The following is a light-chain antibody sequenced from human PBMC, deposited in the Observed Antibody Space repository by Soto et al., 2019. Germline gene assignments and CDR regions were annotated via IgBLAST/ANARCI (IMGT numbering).Light chain of an antibody. CDR2: DAS. V-gene: IGKV3-11*01. CDR3: QQRSNWPIT. Sequence: EIVSTQSPATLCLSPVERATLSCRASQSVNSYLAWYQQKPGQAPRLLIYDASKRATGIPARFSGSGSGTDFTLTISSLEPEDFAVYYCQQRSNWPITFGQGTRLEIK. CDR1: QSVNSY. J-gene: IGKJ5*01.